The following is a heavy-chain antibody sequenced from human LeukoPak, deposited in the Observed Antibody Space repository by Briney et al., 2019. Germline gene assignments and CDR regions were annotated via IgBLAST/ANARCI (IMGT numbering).Heavy chain of an antibody. CDR2: IYYSGST. J-gene: IGHJ4*02. CDR1: GGSISSSSYY. CDR3: ARRGIAATGPGYFDY. D-gene: IGHD6-13*01. Sequence: SETLSLTCTVSGGSISSSSYYWGWIRQPPGKGLEWIGSIYYSGSTYYNPSLKSRVTISVDTSKNQFSLKLSSVTAADTAVYYCARRGIAATGPGYFDYWGQGTLVTVSS. V-gene: IGHV4-39*07.